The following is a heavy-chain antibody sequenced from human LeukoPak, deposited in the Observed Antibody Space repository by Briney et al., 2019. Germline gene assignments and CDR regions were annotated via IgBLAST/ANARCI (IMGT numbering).Heavy chain of an antibody. V-gene: IGHV4-4*02. CDR3: AKATFYYDGSGYRTFDY. CDR2: IYHSGST. D-gene: IGHD3-22*01. CDR1: GGSVSSSNW. J-gene: IGHJ4*02. Sequence: PSETLSLTCAVSGGSVSSSNWWTWVRQPPGRGLDWIGEIYHSGSTNYNPSLKSRVTISVDKSKSHFSLRLSSVTAADTAVYYCAKATFYYDGSGYRTFDYWGQGTLVTVSS.